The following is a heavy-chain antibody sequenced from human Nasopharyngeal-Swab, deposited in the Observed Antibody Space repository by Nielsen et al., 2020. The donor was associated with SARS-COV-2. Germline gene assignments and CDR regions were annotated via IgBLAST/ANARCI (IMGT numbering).Heavy chain of an antibody. CDR3: ASLEGITVAGTLIDY. J-gene: IGHJ4*02. CDR2: IYYSGST. D-gene: IGHD6-19*01. CDR1: GGSISSGRYY. Sequence: SETLSLTCTVSGGSISSGRYYWSWIRQHPGKGLEWIGYIYYSGSTYYNPSLKSRVTISVDTSKNQFSLKLSSVTAADTAVYYCASLEGITVAGTLIDYWGQGTLVTVSS. V-gene: IGHV4-31*03.